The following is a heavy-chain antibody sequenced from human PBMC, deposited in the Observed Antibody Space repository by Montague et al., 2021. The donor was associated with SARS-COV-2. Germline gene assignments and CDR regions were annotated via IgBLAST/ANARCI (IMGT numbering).Heavy chain of an antibody. J-gene: IGHJ2*01. Sequence: SETLSLTCAVHGGSFSDYCWSWIRQPPGKGLEWIGETNHSGSTNYNPSLKSRVTISVDTSKNQFSLKLSSVTAADTAVYYCARGAPTISMIVVVFTGAGWYFDLWGRGTLVTVSS. CDR1: GGSFSDYC. D-gene: IGHD3-22*01. V-gene: IGHV4-34*01. CDR2: TNHSGST. CDR3: ARGAPTISMIVVVFTGAGWYFDL.